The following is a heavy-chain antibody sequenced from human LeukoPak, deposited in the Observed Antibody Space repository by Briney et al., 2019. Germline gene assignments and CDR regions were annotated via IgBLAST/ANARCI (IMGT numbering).Heavy chain of an antibody. V-gene: IGHV3-23*01. J-gene: IGHJ4*02. D-gene: IGHD3-22*01. CDR1: GFTFSSHA. Sequence: GGSLRLSCAASGFTFSSHAMSWVRQAPGKGLEWVSAISAGAGSTYYADSVKGRFTISRDKTKNTLYLQMNSLRAEDTAVYYCAKSSYYDASGYYREYYFDSWGQGTLVTVSS. CDR3: AKSSYYDASGYYREYYFDS. CDR2: ISAGAGST.